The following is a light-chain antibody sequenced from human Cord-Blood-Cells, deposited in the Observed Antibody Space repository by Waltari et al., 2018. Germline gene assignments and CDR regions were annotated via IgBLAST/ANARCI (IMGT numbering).Light chain of an antibody. J-gene: IGLJ3*02. V-gene: IGLV2-18*02. CDR2: EVS. Sequence: QSALTQPPSVSGSPGQSVTISCTGTSSDVGSYNRVSWYQQPPGTAPKLMIYEVSKRPSGVPDGFSGSKSGNTASLTISGLQAEDEADYYCSSYTSSSTWVFGGGTKLTVL. CDR3: SSYTSSSTWV. CDR1: SSDVGSYNR.